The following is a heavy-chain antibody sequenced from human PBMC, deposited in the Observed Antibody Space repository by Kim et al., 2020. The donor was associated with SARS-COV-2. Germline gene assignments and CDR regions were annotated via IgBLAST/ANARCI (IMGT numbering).Heavy chain of an antibody. CDR3: VSYSSSSRGSAFDI. D-gene: IGHD6-6*01. J-gene: IGHJ3*02. Sequence: NPSLKSRVTISVDTSKNQFSLKLSSVTAADTAVYYCVSYSSSSRGSAFDIWGQGTMVTVSS. V-gene: IGHV4-39*01.